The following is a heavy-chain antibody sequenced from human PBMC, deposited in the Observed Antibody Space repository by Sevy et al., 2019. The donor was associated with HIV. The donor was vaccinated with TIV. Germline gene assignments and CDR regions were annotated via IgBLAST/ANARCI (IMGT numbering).Heavy chain of an antibody. CDR1: GFTFSSYS. V-gene: IGHV3-21*01. CDR2: ISSSSSYI. Sequence: GGSLRLSCAASGFTFSSYSMNWVRQAPGKGLEWVSSISSSSSYIYYADSVKGRFTISRDNAKNSLYLQMNSLRAEDTAVYYCARDTWDIVVVVAATRVGYYYGMYVWGQGTTVTVSS. J-gene: IGHJ6*02. D-gene: IGHD2-15*01. CDR3: ARDTWDIVVVVAATRVGYYYGMYV.